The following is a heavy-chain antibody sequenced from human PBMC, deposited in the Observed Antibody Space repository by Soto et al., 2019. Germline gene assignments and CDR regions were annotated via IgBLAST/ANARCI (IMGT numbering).Heavy chain of an antibody. CDR1: GNSFSSYT. V-gene: IGHV1-69*02. CDR3: ATCTGGACYPRTDS. CDR2: IIIFLGIT. D-gene: IGHD2-21*02. J-gene: IGHJ4*02. Sequence: QVHLVQSGAEVKKPGSSVKVSCKASGNSFSSYTVSWVRQAPGQGLEWMGRIIIFLGITNYAQKFQDRVTITADKSTTTAYMELSGLTSEDTAVYFCATCTGGACYPRTDSWGQGTLVAVSS.